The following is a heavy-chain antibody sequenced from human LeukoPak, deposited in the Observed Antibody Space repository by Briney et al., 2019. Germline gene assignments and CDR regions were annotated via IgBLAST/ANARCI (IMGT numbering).Heavy chain of an antibody. D-gene: IGHD1-26*01. CDR2: ISAYNGNT. V-gene: IGHV1-18*04. J-gene: IGHJ4*02. Sequence: GASVKFSCKASGYTFTGYYMHWVRQAPGQGLEWMGWISAYNGNTNYAQKLQGRVTMTTDTSTSTAYMELRSLRSDDTAVYYCASYELLEDSGFDYWGQGPLVTVSS. CDR3: ASYELLEDSGFDY. CDR1: GYTFTGYY.